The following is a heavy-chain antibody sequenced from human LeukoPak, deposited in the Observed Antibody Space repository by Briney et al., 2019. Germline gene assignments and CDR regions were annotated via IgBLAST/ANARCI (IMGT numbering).Heavy chain of an antibody. V-gene: IGHV4-39*01. D-gene: IGHD2-2*01. J-gene: IGHJ4*02. CDR3: ASTITALDIVVVPAAIAFDY. CDR1: GGSISSSSYY. Sequence: SETLSLTCTVSGGSISSSSYYWGWIRQPPGKGLEWIGSIYYSGSTYYNPSLKSRVTISVDTSKNQFSLKLSSVTAADTAVYYCASTITALDIVVVPAAIAFDYWGQGTLVTVSS. CDR2: IYYSGST.